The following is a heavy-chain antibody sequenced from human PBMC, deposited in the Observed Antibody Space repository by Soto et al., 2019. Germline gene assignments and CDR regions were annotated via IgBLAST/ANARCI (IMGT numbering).Heavy chain of an antibody. CDR3: ARVRTVTPYYYYYGMDV. D-gene: IGHD4-17*01. CDR1: GYTFTGYY. CDR2: INPNSGGT. J-gene: IGHJ6*02. Sequence: ASVKVSCKASGYTFTGYYMHWVRRAPGQGLEWMGWINPNSGGTNYAQKFQGRVTMTRDTSISTAYMELSRLRSDDTAVYYCARVRTVTPYYYYYGMDVWGQGTTVTVPS. V-gene: IGHV1-2*02.